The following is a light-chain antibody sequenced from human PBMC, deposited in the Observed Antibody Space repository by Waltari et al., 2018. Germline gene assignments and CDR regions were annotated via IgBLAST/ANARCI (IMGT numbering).Light chain of an antibody. CDR2: GAS. CDR3: QQYGSSPWT. J-gene: IGKJ1*01. V-gene: IGKV3-20*01. CDR1: QSVSSSY. Sequence: EIVLTHSPATLSLPPGEGPTLPCRASQSVSSSYLAWYQQKPGQAPRVLIHGASNRATGIPDRFSGSGSGTDFTLTISRLEPEDFAVYYCQQYGSSPWTFGQGTKVEIK.